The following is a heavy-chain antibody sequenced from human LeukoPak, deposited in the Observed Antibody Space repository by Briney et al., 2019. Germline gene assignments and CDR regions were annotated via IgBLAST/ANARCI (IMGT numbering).Heavy chain of an antibody. V-gene: IGHV3-66*01. J-gene: IGHJ4*02. CDR1: GFTVSSNY. D-gene: IGHD5-18*01. CDR2: IYSGGST. CDR3: ARDGTIQLWFTD. Sequence: GSLRLSCAASGFTVSSNYMSWVRQAPGKGLEWVSVIYSGGSTCYADSVKGRFTISRDNSKNTLYLQMNSLRAEDTAVYYCARDGTIQLWFTDWGQGTLVTVSS.